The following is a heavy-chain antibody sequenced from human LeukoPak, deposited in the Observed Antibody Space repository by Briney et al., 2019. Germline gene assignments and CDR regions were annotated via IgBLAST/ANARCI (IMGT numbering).Heavy chain of an antibody. Sequence: GGSQRLSCAASGFTFSSYWMSWVRQAPGKGLEWVANIKQDGSEKYYVDSVKGRFTISRDNAKNSLYLQMNSLRAEDTAVYYCAKWRRGGWSLDYWGQGTLVTVSS. CDR3: AKWRRGGWSLDY. V-gene: IGHV3-7*03. CDR2: IKQDGSEK. J-gene: IGHJ4*02. D-gene: IGHD6-19*01. CDR1: GFTFSSYW.